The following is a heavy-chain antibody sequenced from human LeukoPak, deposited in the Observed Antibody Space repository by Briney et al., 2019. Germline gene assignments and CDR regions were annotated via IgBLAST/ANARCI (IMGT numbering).Heavy chain of an antibody. D-gene: IGHD4-23*01. CDR1: GYTFTSYY. CDR3: ASTATVVTPDYYYYGMDV. CDR2: INPSGGST. Sequence: ASVKVSCKASGYTFTSYYMHWVRQAPGQGLEWMEIINPSGGSTSYAQKFQGRVTMTRDTSTSTVYMELSSLRSEDTAVYYCASTATVVTPDYYYYGMDVWGQGTTVTVSS. V-gene: IGHV1-46*01. J-gene: IGHJ6*02.